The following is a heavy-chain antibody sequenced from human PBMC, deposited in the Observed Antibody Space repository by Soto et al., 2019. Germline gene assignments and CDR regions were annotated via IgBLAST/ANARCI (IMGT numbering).Heavy chain of an antibody. CDR3: ARRQVWFGELLHAFDI. CDR1: GYTFTSYW. CDR2: IYAGDSET. J-gene: IGHJ3*02. D-gene: IGHD3-10*01. Sequence: EVQLVQSGAEVKEPGESLKISCKGSGYTFTSYWIGWVRQMPGKGLEWMGIIYAGDSETRYSPPFQGQVTISADKSISTVYLQWSSLKASDTAMYYCARRQVWFGELLHAFDIWGQGTMVTVSS. V-gene: IGHV5-51*03.